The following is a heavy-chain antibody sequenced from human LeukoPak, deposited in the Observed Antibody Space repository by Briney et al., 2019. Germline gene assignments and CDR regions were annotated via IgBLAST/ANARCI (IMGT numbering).Heavy chain of an antibody. CDR1: RFTFNSYA. D-gene: IGHD5-24*01. Sequence: GGSLRLSCAASRFTFNSYAMNWVRQAPGKGLEWVSAISDSGGSTYYADSVKGRFTISRDNSKNTLYLQMHSLRAEDTAVYYCAVSQEGYNFLPAPPWGEGNLVTVSS. CDR2: ISDSGGST. J-gene: IGHJ5*02. CDR3: AVSQEGYNFLPAPP. V-gene: IGHV3-23*01.